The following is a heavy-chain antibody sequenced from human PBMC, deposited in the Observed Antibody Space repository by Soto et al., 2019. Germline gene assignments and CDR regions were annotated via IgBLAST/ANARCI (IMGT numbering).Heavy chain of an antibody. Sequence: SETLSLTCAVYGGSFSGYYWSWIRQPPGKGLEWIGEINHSGSTNYNPSLKSRVTISVDTSKNQFSLKLRSVTAADTAVYSCAIGVFSGYYGSGSYYSGIHGMDVWGQGTTVTVSS. D-gene: IGHD3-10*01. CDR3: AIGVFSGYYGSGSYYSGIHGMDV. V-gene: IGHV4-34*01. CDR2: INHSGST. J-gene: IGHJ6*02. CDR1: GGSFSGYY.